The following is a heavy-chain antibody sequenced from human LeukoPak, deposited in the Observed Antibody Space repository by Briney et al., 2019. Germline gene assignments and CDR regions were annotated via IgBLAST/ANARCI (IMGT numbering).Heavy chain of an antibody. Sequence: PGGSLRLSCAASGFTFSSYWMSWVRQAPGKGLEWVANIKQDGSEKYYVDSVKGRFTISRDNAKNSLYLQMNSLRAEDTAVYYCARMDSSSWYANYMRDYYYYYMDVWGKGTTVTVFS. CDR2: IKQDGSEK. CDR3: ARMDSSSWYANYMRDYYYYYMDV. D-gene: IGHD6-13*01. V-gene: IGHV3-7*01. CDR1: GFTFSSYW. J-gene: IGHJ6*03.